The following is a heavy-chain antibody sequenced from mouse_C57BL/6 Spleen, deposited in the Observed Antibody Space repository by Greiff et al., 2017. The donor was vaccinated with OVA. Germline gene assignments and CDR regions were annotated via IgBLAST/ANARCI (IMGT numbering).Heavy chain of an antibody. Sequence: QVQLQQPGAELVKPGASVKLSCKASGYTFTSYWMQWVKQRPGQGLEWIGEIDPSDSYTNYNQKFKGKATLTVDTSSSTAYMQLSSLTSEDSAVYYCAKRKGYDYIWYCDVWGTGTTVTVSS. CDR1: GYTFTSYW. D-gene: IGHD2-4*01. V-gene: IGHV1-50*01. CDR2: IDPSDSYT. J-gene: IGHJ1*03. CDR3: AKRKGYDYIWYCDV.